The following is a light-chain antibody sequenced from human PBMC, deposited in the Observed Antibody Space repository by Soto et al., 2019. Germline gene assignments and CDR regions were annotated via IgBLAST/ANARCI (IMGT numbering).Light chain of an antibody. Sequence: HSPSNRSLSPVERATLSSRASQNVSSNLLVWYQQHPGQAPRLLIYGASSRATGIPDRFSRRGSGTDFSLTLRRLERDDFAVYYCQKYGHFWMFGQGTKVDIK. CDR2: GAS. J-gene: IGKJ1*01. CDR1: QNVSSNL. V-gene: IGKV3-20*01. CDR3: QKYGHFWM.